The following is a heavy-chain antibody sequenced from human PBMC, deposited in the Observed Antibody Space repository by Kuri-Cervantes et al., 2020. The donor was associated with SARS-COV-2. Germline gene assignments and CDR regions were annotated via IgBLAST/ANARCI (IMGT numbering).Heavy chain of an antibody. CDR2: INPNSGGT. D-gene: IGHD3-10*01. CDR3: ARDWAYVDPGYFDY. Sequence: ASVKVSCKASGYTFTGYYMHWVRQTPGQGLEWMGWINPNSGGTNYAQKFQGRVTMTMDTSISTAYMELSRLRSDDTAVYYCARDWAYVDPGYFDYWGQGTLVTVSS. CDR1: GYTFTGYY. V-gene: IGHV1-2*02. J-gene: IGHJ4*02.